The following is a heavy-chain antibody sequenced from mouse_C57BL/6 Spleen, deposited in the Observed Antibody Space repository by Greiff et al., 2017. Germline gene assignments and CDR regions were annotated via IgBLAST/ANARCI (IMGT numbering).Heavy chain of an antibody. J-gene: IGHJ4*01. CDR3: AKATDAMDY. V-gene: IGHV1-69*01. CDR2: IDPSDSYT. CDR1: GYTFTSYW. Sequence: QVQLQQPGAELVMPGASVKLSCKASGYTFTSYWMHWVKQRPGPGLEWIGEIDPSDSYTNYNQKFKGKSTLTVDKSSSTAYMQLSSLTSEDSAVYYCAKATDAMDYWGQGTSVTVSS. D-gene: IGHD3-2*02.